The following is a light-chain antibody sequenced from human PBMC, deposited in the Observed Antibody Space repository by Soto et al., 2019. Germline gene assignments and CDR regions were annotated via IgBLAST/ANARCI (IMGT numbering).Light chain of an antibody. J-gene: IGLJ1*01. CDR3: CSSAGSSRNYV. Sequence: QSVLTQPRSVSGSPGQSVTISCTGTSSDVGGYNYVSWYQQHPGKAPKLMIYDVSKRPSGVPDRFSGSKSGNTASLTISGLQAEDEADYYCCSSAGSSRNYVFGTGTKVTVL. CDR1: SSDVGGYNY. CDR2: DVS. V-gene: IGLV2-11*01.